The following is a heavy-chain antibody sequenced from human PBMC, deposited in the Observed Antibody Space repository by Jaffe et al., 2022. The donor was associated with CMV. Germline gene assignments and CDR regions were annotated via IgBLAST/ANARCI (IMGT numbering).Heavy chain of an antibody. Sequence: QVQLVQSGAEVKKPGASVKVSCKASGYTFTSYGISWVRQAPGQGLEWMGWISAYNGNTNYAQKLQGRVTMTTDTSTSTAYMELRSLRSDDTAVYYCARRARERPDSSSRTYYYYYGMDVWGQGTTVTVSS. D-gene: IGHD6-6*01. J-gene: IGHJ6*02. CDR2: ISAYNGNT. CDR1: GYTFTSYG. CDR3: ARRARERPDSSSRTYYYYYGMDV. V-gene: IGHV1-18*01.